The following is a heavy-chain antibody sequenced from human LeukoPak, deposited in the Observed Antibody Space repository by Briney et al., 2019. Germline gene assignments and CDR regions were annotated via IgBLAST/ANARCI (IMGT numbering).Heavy chain of an antibody. CDR2: MNPNSGNT. CDR3: ARVMDTGYGGKLLGYYYYMDV. V-gene: IGHV1-8*01. D-gene: IGHD4/OR15-4a*01. J-gene: IGHJ6*03. CDR1: GYTFTSYD. Sequence: ASVKVSCKASGYTFTSYDINWVRQATGQGLEWMGWMNPNSGNTGYAQKFQGRVTMTRNTSISTAYMELSSLRSEDTAVYYCARVMDTGYGGKLLGYYYYMDVWGKGTTVTVSS.